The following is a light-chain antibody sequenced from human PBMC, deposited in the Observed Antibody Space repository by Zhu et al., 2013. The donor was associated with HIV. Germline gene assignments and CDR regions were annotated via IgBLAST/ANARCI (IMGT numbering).Light chain of an antibody. V-gene: IGKV1-9*01. CDR1: QDIGSY. J-gene: IGKJ1*01. CDR2: TAS. CDR3: QHYNSYSGT. Sequence: IQLTQSPSSLSASVGDSVSITCRASQDIGSYLDWYHQEPGKAPKLLIYTASTLQSGVPSRFSGGGSGTEFTLTISSLQPDDFATYYCQHYNSYSGTFGQGTKVEIK.